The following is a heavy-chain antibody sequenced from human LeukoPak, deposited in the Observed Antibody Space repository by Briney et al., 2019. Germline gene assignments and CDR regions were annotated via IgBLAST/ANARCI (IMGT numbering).Heavy chain of an antibody. CDR1: GFTFSNAW. J-gene: IGHJ4*02. V-gene: IGHV3-15*01. Sequence: GGSLRLSCAASGFTFSNAWMSWVRQAPGKGLEWVGRIKSKTDGGTTDYAAPVKGRFTISRDDSKNTLYLQMNSLKTEDTAVYYCTTDLLAVAGTLFRFDYWGQGTLVTVSS. D-gene: IGHD6-19*01. CDR2: IKSKTDGGTT. CDR3: TTDLLAVAGTLFRFDY.